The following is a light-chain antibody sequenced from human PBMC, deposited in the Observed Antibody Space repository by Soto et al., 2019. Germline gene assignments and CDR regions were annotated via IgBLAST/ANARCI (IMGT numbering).Light chain of an antibody. Sequence: QSVLTQPPSVSGAPGQRVTISCTGSSSNIGAGYDGHWYQQLPGTAPKLLIYGNSNRPSGVPDRFSGSKSGTSASLAITGVRAEDEADYSCQSYDISLSGWVFGGGPKLTVL. CDR1: SSNIGAGYD. J-gene: IGLJ3*02. CDR3: QSYDISLSGWV. V-gene: IGLV1-40*01. CDR2: GNS.